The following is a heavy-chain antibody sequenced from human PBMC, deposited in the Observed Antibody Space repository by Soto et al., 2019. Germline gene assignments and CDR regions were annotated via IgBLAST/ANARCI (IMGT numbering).Heavy chain of an antibody. CDR3: ARQIYDSDTGPNFKYYFDS. Sequence: AESVNTSCKVSGNSFAGYWITWVRQKPGKGLEWMGRIDPSDSQTYYSPSFRGHVTISVTKSITTVFLQWSSLRASDTAMYYCARQIYDSDTGPNFKYYFDSWGQGTPVTVSS. D-gene: IGHD3-22*01. V-gene: IGHV5-10-1*01. CDR1: GNSFAGYW. CDR2: IDPSDSQT. J-gene: IGHJ4*02.